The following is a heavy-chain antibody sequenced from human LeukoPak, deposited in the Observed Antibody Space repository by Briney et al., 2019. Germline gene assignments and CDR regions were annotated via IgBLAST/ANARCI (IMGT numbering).Heavy chain of an antibody. CDR3: ARGTSWGSRRNWFDP. CDR1: GGSISSSSYY. Sequence: PSETLSLTCTVSGGSISSSSYYWGWIRQPPGKGLEWIGSIYYSGSTYYNPSLKSRVTISVGTSKNQFSLKLSSVTAADTAVYYCARGTSWGSRRNWFDPWGQGTLVTVSS. J-gene: IGHJ5*02. D-gene: IGHD6-13*01. V-gene: IGHV4-39*07. CDR2: IYYSGST.